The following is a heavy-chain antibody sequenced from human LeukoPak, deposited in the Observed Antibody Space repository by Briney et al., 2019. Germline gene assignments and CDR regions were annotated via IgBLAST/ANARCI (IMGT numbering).Heavy chain of an antibody. V-gene: IGHV1-18*01. Sequence: ASAKVSCKASGYTFTDYGFTWVRQAPGQGLEWMGWIRVSNGDTDYAQNLQGRVTMTTDTSTSTAYMELRSLRSDDTAVYYCARRVGGTPYFFDFWGQGTLVTVSS. CDR3: ARRVGGTPYFFDF. J-gene: IGHJ4*02. CDR2: IRVSNGDT. CDR1: GYTFTDYG. D-gene: IGHD1-26*01.